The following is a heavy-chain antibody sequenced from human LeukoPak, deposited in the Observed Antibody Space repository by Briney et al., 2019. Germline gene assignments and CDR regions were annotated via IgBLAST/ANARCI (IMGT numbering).Heavy chain of an antibody. V-gene: IGHV3-21*01. CDR1: GFTFSSYS. J-gene: IGHJ4*02. Sequence: GGSLRLSCAASGFTFSSYSMNWVRQAPGKGLEWVSSISSSSSYIYYADSVKGRFTISRDNAKNSLYLQMSSLGAEDTAVYYCARVIYGGYVDYWGQGTLVTVSS. CDR2: ISSSSSYI. CDR3: ARVIYGGYVDY. D-gene: IGHD4/OR15-4a*01.